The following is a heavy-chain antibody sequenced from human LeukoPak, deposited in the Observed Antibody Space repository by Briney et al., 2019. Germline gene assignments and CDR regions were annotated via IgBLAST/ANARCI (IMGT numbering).Heavy chain of an antibody. Sequence: ASVKVSCKASGYTFTNSYIHWVRQAPGKGLEWMGGFDPEDGETIYAQKFQGRVTMTEDTSTDTAYMELSSLRSEDTAVYYCATDRGATAARPHYYYYMDVWGKGTTVTVSS. D-gene: IGHD6-6*01. CDR3: ATDRGATAARPHYYYYMDV. CDR2: FDPEDGET. CDR1: GYTFTNSY. J-gene: IGHJ6*03. V-gene: IGHV1-24*01.